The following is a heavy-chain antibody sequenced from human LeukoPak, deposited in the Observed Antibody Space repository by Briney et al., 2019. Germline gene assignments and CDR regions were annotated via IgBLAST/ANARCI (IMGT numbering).Heavy chain of an antibody. CDR1: GGTFSSYA. Sequence: SVKVSRKASGGTFSSYAISWVRQAPGQGLEWMGGIIPIFGTANYAQKFQGRVTITADKSTSTAYMELSSLRSEDTAVYYCAREGSIVAAGRYFDYWGQGTLVTVSS. CDR3: AREGSIVAAGRYFDY. J-gene: IGHJ4*02. V-gene: IGHV1-69*06. D-gene: IGHD6-13*01. CDR2: IIPIFGTA.